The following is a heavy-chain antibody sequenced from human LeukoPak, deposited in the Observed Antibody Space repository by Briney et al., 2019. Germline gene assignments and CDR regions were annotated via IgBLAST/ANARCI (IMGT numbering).Heavy chain of an antibody. J-gene: IGHJ4*02. V-gene: IGHV1-18*01. CDR3: ARDGWAYCGGDCYPYLDY. CDR1: GYTVTSYG. D-gene: IGHD2-21*02. Sequence: AAVKVSCKASGYTVTSYGISWGRQAPGQGLEWMGWISAYKGNTNYAQKLQGRVTMTTDTSTSTAYMELRSLRTDDTAVYYCARDGWAYCGGDCYPYLDYWGQGTLVTVSS. CDR2: ISAYKGNT.